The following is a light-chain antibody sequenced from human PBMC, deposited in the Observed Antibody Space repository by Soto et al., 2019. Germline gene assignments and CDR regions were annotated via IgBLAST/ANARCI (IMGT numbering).Light chain of an antibody. Sequence: QSVLTQPPSASGTPGQRVSISCSGYSSSIGTNCVYWYQQLPGTAPKVLIHSNNQRPSGVPDRFSGSKSGTSASLAISGLRSEDEADYYCAAWDDNLSTYVFGSGTKLTVL. CDR1: SSSIGTNC. CDR2: SNN. CDR3: AAWDDNLSTYV. J-gene: IGLJ1*01. V-gene: IGLV1-47*02.